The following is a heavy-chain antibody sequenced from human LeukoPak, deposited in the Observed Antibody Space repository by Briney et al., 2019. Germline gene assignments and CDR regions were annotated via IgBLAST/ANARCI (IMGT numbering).Heavy chain of an antibody. D-gene: IGHD3-10*01. CDR2: INPNSGGT. V-gene: IGHV1-2*02. CDR1: GYTFTDYY. Sequence: ASVKVSCKASGYTFTDYYMHWVRQAPGQGLEWMGYINPNSGGTNYAQKFQGRVTMTRDTSISTAYMELSRLGSDDTAIYYCARGRGTTMVRGVITNYFDLWGRGSLVTVSS. J-gene: IGHJ2*01. CDR3: ARGRGTTMVRGVITNYFDL.